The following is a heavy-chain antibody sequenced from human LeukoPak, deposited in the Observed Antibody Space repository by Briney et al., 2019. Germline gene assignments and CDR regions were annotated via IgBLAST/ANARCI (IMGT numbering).Heavy chain of an antibody. CDR2: ISGYTGQT. Sequence: ASVKVSCKASGYTFTSHGISWVRQAPGQGLEWRGGISGYTGQTEYSEKFQGRVTMTTDTSTTTAYMELRSLTFDDTAVYYCARDIAISQFDYWGQGTLVTVSS. CDR1: GYTFTSHG. J-gene: IGHJ4*02. CDR3: ARDIAISQFDY. D-gene: IGHD3-9*01. V-gene: IGHV1-18*01.